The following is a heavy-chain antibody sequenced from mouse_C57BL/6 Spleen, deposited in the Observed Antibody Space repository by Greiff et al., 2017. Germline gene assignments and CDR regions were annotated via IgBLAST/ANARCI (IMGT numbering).Heavy chain of an antibody. CDR1: GYTFTDYY. Sequence: VQLQQSGPELVKPGASVKISCKASGYTFTDYYMNWVKQSHGKSLEWIGAINPNNGGTSYNQKFKGKATLTVDKSSSTAYMELRSMTSEDSAVFYGARHFNTTVGADLDDWGKVATLTVSS. CDR3: ARHFNTTVGADLDD. J-gene: IGHJ2*01. CDR2: INPNNGGT. D-gene: IGHD1-1*01. V-gene: IGHV1-26*01.